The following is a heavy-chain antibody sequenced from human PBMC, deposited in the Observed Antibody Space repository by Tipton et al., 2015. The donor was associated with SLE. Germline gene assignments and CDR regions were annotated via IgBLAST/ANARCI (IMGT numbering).Heavy chain of an antibody. CDR3: ARVKSIFGLVIIDY. V-gene: IGHV4-61*09. J-gene: IGHJ4*02. Sequence: TLSLTCTVSGGSISSGSYYWSWIRQPAGKGLEWIGHIYTSGSTNYNPSLKSRVTISVDTSKNQFSLKLSSVTAADTAGYYCARVKSIFGLVIIDYWGQGTMVSDSS. CDR1: GGSISSGSYY. D-gene: IGHD3-3*01. CDR2: IYTSGST.